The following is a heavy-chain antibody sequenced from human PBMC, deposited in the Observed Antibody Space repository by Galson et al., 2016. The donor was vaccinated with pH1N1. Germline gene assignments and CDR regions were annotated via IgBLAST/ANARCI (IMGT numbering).Heavy chain of an antibody. CDR2: INPNSGGT. CDR3: TTQDKNWFDP. CDR1: GYIFTDHY. Sequence: SVKVSCKASGYIFTDHYIHWVRQAPGQGLEWMGWINPNSGGTKYAQKFQGRVTMTRDTSISTVYMDLKSLKFDDTAVYYRTTQDKNWFDPWGQGTLVSVSS. V-gene: IGHV1-2*02. J-gene: IGHJ5*02.